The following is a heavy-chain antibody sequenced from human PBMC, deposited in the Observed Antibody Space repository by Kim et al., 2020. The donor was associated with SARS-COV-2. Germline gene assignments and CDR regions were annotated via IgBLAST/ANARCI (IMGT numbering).Heavy chain of an antibody. CDR2: INHSGST. CDR3: ARAGLRYFDWLSPLGYFDY. J-gene: IGHJ4*02. V-gene: IGHV4-34*01. D-gene: IGHD3-9*01. Sequence: SETLSLTCAVYGGSFSGYYWSWIRQPPGKGLEWIGEINHSGSTNYNPSLKSRVTISVDTSKNQFSLKLSSVTAADTAVYYCARAGLRYFDWLSPLGYFDYWGQGTLVTVSS. CDR1: GGSFSGYY.